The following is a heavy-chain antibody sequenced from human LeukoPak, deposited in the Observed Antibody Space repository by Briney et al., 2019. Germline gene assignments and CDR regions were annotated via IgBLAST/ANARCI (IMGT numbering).Heavy chain of an antibody. J-gene: IGHJ3*02. CDR3: ARAALKVVVVAGNAFDI. D-gene: IGHD2-15*01. CDR2: ISYDGSNK. CDR1: GFTFSSYA. Sequence: GRSLRLSCAASGFTFSSYAMHWVRQAPGKGLEWVAVISYDGSNKYYADSVKGRFTISRDNSKNTLYLQMNSLRAEDTAVYYCARAALKVVVVAGNAFDIWGQGTMVTVSS. V-gene: IGHV3-30-3*01.